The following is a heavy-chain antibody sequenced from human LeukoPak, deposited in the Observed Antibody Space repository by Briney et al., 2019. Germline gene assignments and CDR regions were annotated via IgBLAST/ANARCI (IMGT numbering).Heavy chain of an antibody. D-gene: IGHD6-19*01. CDR3: ARGGIAVAGTRGAHGY. Sequence: PSETLSLTCAVYGGSFSGYYWSWIRQPPGKGLEWIGEINHSGSTNYNPSLKSRVTISVDTSKNQFSLKLSSVTAADTAVYYCARGGIAVAGTRGAHGYWGQGIVVTVSS. CDR2: INHSGST. CDR1: GGSFSGYY. V-gene: IGHV4-34*01. J-gene: IGHJ4*02.